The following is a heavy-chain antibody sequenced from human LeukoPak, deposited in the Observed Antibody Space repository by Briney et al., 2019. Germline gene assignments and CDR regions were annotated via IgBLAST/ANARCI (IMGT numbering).Heavy chain of an antibody. CDR2: ISYDGSNK. J-gene: IGHJ4*02. CDR3: ARGGEQLWLPNGDIDY. V-gene: IGHV3-30-3*01. D-gene: IGHD5-18*01. Sequence: PGGSLRLSCAASGFTFSSYAMHWVRQAPGKGLEWVAVISYDGSNKYYADSVKGRFTISRDNSKNTLYLQMNSLRAEDTAVYYCARGGEQLWLPNGDIDYWGQGTLVTVSS. CDR1: GFTFSSYA.